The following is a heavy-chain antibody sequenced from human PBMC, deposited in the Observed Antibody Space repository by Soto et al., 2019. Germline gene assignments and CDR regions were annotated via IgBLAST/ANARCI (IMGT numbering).Heavy chain of an antibody. D-gene: IGHD6-19*01. CDR3: AAVGSSGWYRGGIYDAFDI. CDR2: IVVGSGNT. V-gene: IGHV1-58*02. Sequence: LVKVSCKASGFTFTSSAMQWVRQARGQRLEWIGWIVVGSGNTNYAQKFQERVTITRDMSTSTAYMELSSLRSEDTAVYYCAAVGSSGWYRGGIYDAFDIWGQGTMVTVS. J-gene: IGHJ3*02. CDR1: GFTFTSSA.